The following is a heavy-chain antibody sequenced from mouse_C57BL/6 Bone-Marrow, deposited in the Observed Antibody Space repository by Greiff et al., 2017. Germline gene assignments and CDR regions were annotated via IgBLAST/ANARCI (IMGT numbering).Heavy chain of an antibody. J-gene: IGHJ4*01. Sequence: QVQLQQPGAELVKPGASVKLSCKASGYTFTSYWMHWVKQRPGQGLEWIGMIHPNSGSTNYNEKFKSTATLTVDKSSSTAYLQISSLTSEDSAVXFCARVGYWYYAMDYWGQGTSVTVSS. D-gene: IGHD2-3*01. CDR3: ARVGYWYYAMDY. CDR2: IHPNSGST. V-gene: IGHV1-64*01. CDR1: GYTFTSYW.